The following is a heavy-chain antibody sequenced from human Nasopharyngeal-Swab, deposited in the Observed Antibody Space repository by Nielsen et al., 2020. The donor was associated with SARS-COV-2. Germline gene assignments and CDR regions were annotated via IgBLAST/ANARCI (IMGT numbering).Heavy chain of an antibody. CDR1: GGTFSSYA. Sequence: ASVKVSCKASGGTFSSYAISWVRQAPGQGLEWMGWISAYNGNTNYAQKLQGRVTVTTDTSTSTAYMELRSLRSDDTAVYYCARFYYDSSGHTENDYWGQGTLVTVSS. J-gene: IGHJ4*02. CDR2: ISAYNGNT. D-gene: IGHD3-22*01. V-gene: IGHV1-18*01. CDR3: ARFYYDSSGHTENDY.